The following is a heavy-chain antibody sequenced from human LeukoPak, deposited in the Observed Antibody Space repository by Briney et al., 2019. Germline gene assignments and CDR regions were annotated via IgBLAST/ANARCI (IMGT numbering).Heavy chain of an antibody. CDR2: ISYSGTT. D-gene: IGHD5/OR15-5a*01. J-gene: IGHJ3*02. V-gene: IGHV4-59*01. Sequence: SETLSLTCSVSGGSISSFYWSWIRQPPGKGLEYIGYISYSGTTSYNPSLKSRVTISVDTSKNQFSLKLTSVTAADTAVYYCARDKGLPQAFDIWGQGTMVTVSS. CDR1: GGSISSFY. CDR3: ARDKGLPQAFDI.